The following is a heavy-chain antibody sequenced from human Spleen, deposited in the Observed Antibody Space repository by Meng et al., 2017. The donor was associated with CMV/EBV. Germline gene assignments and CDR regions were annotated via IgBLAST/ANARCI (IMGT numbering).Heavy chain of an antibody. CDR3: AKDGRSSPGWFEFDP. CDR1: GFTFSSYA. J-gene: IGHJ5*02. CDR2: ISGSGGST. V-gene: IGHV3-23*01. D-gene: IGHD3-10*01. Sequence: GESLKISCAASGFTFSSYAMNWVRQAPGKGLEWVSVISGSGGSTHYADSVKGRFTISRDNSKNTLYLQMNSLRAEDAAVYYCAKDGRSSPGWFEFDPWGQGTLVTVSS.